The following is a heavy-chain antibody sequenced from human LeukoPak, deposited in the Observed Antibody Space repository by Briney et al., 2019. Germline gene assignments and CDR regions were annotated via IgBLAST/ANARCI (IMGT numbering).Heavy chain of an antibody. V-gene: IGHV1-69*13. CDR3: ARRPYCGGDCYSGFDY. CDR1: GGTFSSYA. CDR2: IIPIFGTA. D-gene: IGHD2-21*02. Sequence: ASVKVSCTASGGTFSSYAISWVRQAPGQGLEWMGGIIPIFGTANYAQKFQGRVTITADESTSTAYMELSSLRSEDTAVYYCARRPYCGGDCYSGFDYWGQGTLVTVSS. J-gene: IGHJ4*02.